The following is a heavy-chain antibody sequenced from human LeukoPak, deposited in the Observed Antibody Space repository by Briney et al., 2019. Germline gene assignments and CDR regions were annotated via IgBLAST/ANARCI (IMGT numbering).Heavy chain of an antibody. Sequence: ASVKVSCKASGYTFTSYGISWVRQAPGQGLEWMGWISAYNGNTNYAQKFQGRVTMTTDTSTSTAYMELRSLRSDDTAVYYCARDRRRELLTGGVYYFDYWGQGTLVTVSS. D-gene: IGHD1-26*01. CDR2: ISAYNGNT. CDR1: GYTFTSYG. J-gene: IGHJ4*02. V-gene: IGHV1-18*01. CDR3: ARDRRRELLTGGVYYFDY.